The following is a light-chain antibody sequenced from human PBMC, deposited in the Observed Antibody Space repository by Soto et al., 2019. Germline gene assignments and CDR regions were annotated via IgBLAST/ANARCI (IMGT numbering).Light chain of an antibody. CDR2: DNS. CDR3: GAWDSSLSNVV. J-gene: IGLJ2*01. CDR1: SPNLGNNN. V-gene: IGLV1-51*01. Sequence: QSVLTNAASVSAAHGQKVTIFCSGSSPNLGNNNVCWYQQLPGTAPKLLIYDNSNRPSGIPERFSGSKSGTSATLGITGLQTGDEADYYCGAWDSSLSNVVFGGGTKVTVL.